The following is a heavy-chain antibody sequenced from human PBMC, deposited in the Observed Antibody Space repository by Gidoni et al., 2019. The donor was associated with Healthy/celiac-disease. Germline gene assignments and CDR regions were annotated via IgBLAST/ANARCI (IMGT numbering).Heavy chain of an antibody. CDR2: ISSDGSNK. Sequence: QVQLVEQGGGGGGPGRSRRLYGAASGSTCRGYAMHWVRQAPGKGLGLVAVISSDGSNKYYADSVMGRFTISRDNSKNTLYLQMNSLRAEDTAVYYCSRCLNRWELLICGFDYWGQGTLVTVSS. J-gene: IGHJ4*02. D-gene: IGHD1-26*01. V-gene: IGHV3-30-3*01. CDR1: GSTCRGYA. CDR3: SRCLNRWELLICGFDY.